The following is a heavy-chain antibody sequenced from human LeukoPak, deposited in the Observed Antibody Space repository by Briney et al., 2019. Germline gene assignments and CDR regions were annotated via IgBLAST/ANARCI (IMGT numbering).Heavy chain of an antibody. CDR3: ARDKGGPNRGTFDY. CDR2: IIPIFGTA. CDR1: GGTFSSYA. D-gene: IGHD3-10*01. Sequence: GASVKVSCKASGGTFSSYAISWVRQAPGQGLEWMGGIIPIFGTANYVQKFQGRVTITADESTSTAYMELSSLRSEDTAVYYCARDKGGPNRGTFDYWGQGTLVTVSS. J-gene: IGHJ4*02. V-gene: IGHV1-69*01.